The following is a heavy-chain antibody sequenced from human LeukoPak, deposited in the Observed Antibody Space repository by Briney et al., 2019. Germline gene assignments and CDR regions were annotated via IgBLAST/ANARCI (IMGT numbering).Heavy chain of an antibody. Sequence: GGSLRLSCAASGFTFSSYAMSWVRQAPGKGLEWVSVISGSGGSTYYADSVKGRFTISRDNSKNTLYLQMNSLRAEDTAVYYCAARDIVVVVAATLDYWGQGTLVTVSS. J-gene: IGHJ4*02. CDR1: GFTFSSYA. CDR3: AARDIVVVVAATLDY. V-gene: IGHV3-23*01. CDR2: ISGSGGST. D-gene: IGHD2-15*01.